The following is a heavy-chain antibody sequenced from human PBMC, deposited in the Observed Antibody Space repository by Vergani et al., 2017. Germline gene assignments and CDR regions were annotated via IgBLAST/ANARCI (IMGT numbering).Heavy chain of an antibody. Sequence: QVQLVESGGSVVQPGRSLRLSCAASGFTFSNYGLHWVRPAPGQGLEWVAVISHDGNKKYYVDSVKGRFTISRDNTKNTLYLYMNSLRADDTAVYYCAKDPRLKEDYYYYYMDVWGKGTTVTVSS. V-gene: IGHV3-30*18. J-gene: IGHJ6*03. CDR2: ISHDGNKK. CDR1: GFTFSNYG. CDR3: AKDPRLKEDYYYYYMDV.